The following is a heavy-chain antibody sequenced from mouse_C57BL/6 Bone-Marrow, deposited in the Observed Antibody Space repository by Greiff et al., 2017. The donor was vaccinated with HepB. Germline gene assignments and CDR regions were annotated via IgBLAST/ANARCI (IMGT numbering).Heavy chain of an antibody. CDR3: ARMTTVVATDY. J-gene: IGHJ2*01. Sequence: VQLQQSGPELVKPGASVKISCKASGYTLTDYYMNWVKQSHGKSLEWIGDINPNNGGTSYNQKFKGKATLTVDKSSSTAYMERRSLTSEDSAVYYCARMTTVVATDYWGQGTTLTVSS. V-gene: IGHV1-26*01. CDR1: GYTLTDYY. CDR2: INPNNGGT. D-gene: IGHD1-1*01.